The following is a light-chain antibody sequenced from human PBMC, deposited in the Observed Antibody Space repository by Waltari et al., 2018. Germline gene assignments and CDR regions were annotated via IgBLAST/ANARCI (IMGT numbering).Light chain of an antibody. CDR1: STDIWTYNV. CDR2: GVT. J-gene: IGLJ2*01. V-gene: IGLV2-23*02. CDR3: CSYAGSMV. Sequence: QSALTQPASVSGSPGQSITISCTGSSTDIWTYNVVSLYQHHPGKAPKIIIYGVTNRPAGVSNRFSGSKSGNTASLIISGLQTEDEADFYCCSYAGSMVFGGGTKLTVL.